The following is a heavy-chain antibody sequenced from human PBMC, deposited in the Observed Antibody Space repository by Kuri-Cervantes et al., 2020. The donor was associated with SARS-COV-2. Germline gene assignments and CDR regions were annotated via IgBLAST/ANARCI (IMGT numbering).Heavy chain of an antibody. J-gene: IGHJ4*02. CDR1: GFTFSNAW. V-gene: IGHV3-15*07. CDR3: TTDGDYDFWSGYYDDY. CDR2: IKSKTDGGTT. D-gene: IGHD3-3*01. Sequence: GESLKISCAASGFTFSNAWMNWVRQAPGKGLEWVGRIKSKTDGGTTDYAAPVKGRFTISRDDSKNTLYLQMNGLKTEDTAVYYCTTDGDYDFWSGYYDDYWGQGTLVTVSS.